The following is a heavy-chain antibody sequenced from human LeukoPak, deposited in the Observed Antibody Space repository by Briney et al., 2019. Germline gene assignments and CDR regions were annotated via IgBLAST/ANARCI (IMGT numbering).Heavy chain of an antibody. Sequence: SETLSLTCAVYGGSFSGYYWSWIRQPPGKGLEWIGEINHSGSTNYNPSLKSRVTISVDTSKNQFSLKLSSVTAADTAVYYCAIHVQGCGGDCYPFDYRGQGTLVTVSS. D-gene: IGHD2-21*02. CDR1: GGSFSGYY. CDR2: INHSGST. CDR3: AIHVQGCGGDCYPFDY. V-gene: IGHV4-34*01. J-gene: IGHJ4*02.